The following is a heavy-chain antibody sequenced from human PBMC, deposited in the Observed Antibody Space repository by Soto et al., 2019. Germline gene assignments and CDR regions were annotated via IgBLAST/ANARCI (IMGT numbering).Heavy chain of an antibody. J-gene: IGHJ3*02. V-gene: IGHV5-51*03. CDR2: IYPGDSNT. CDR3: ARRTGPGSNDACAI. Sequence: GESLKISCKGSGYSFTNYWIGWVRQMPGKGLEWMGIIYPGDSNTRYSPSFQGQVTISADKSISTAYLQWSSLKASDTATYYCARRTGPGSNDACAIRGQGTMGTVSS. CDR1: GYSFTNYW. D-gene: IGHD3-9*01.